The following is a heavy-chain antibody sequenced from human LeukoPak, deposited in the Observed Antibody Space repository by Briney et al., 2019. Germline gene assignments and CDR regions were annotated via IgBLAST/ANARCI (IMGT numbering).Heavy chain of an antibody. D-gene: IGHD6-13*01. J-gene: IGHJ4*02. CDR1: GYTLTRFS. V-gene: IGHV1-18*04. CDR2: MSAYKGNT. CDR3: VGDLGYQPVTIFFDY. Sequence: SVTVACKASGYTLTRFSVGWVRHPPARGLEWVGWMSAYKGNTNSAQKVQRRASMTTAPSTSTASIKLRILRSDDTAVYYCVGDLGYQPVTIFFDYWGQGTPVTVSS.